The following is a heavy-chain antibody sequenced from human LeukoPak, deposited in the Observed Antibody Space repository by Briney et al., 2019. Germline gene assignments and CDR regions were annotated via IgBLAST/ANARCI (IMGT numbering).Heavy chain of an antibody. D-gene: IGHD6-6*01. Sequence: SETLSLTCTVSGGSINSGTYYWSWLWQPAGKGLEWIGRMYTSASTNYNPSLESRVTISVDTSKNQFSLKLSSVTAADTAVYYCARGEKGSSSGSINYWGQGTLVTVSS. V-gene: IGHV4-61*02. J-gene: IGHJ4*02. CDR1: GGSINSGTYY. CDR3: ARGEKGSSSGSINY. CDR2: MYTSAST.